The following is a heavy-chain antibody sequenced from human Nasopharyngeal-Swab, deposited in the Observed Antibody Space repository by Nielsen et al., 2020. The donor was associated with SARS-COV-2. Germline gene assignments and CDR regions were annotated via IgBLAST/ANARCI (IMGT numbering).Heavy chain of an antibody. CDR3: AREGYDILTGYYYYYMDV. CDR2: ISSSSSYT. Sequence: GESLKISCAASGFTFSDYYMSWIRQAPGKGLEWVSYISSSSSYTNYADSVKGRFTISRDNAKNSLYLQMNSLRAEDTAVYYCAREGYDILTGYYYYYMDVWGKGTTVTVSS. J-gene: IGHJ6*03. CDR1: GFTFSDYY. V-gene: IGHV3-11*06. D-gene: IGHD3-9*01.